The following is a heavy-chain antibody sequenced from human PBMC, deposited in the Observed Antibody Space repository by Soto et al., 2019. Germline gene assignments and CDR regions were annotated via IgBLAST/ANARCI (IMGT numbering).Heavy chain of an antibody. CDR1: GGSISSYY. V-gene: IGHV4-59*12. D-gene: IGHD6-6*01. CDR3: AREAYNCSSDDRHYMYV. J-gene: IGHJ6*03. Sequence: PSETLSLTCTVSGGSISSYYWSWIRQPPGKGLEWIGYIYYSGSTNYNPSLKSRVTISVDTSKNQFSLKLSSVTAADTAVYYCAREAYNCSSDDRHYMYVCGKGTSVTVSS. CDR2: IYYSGST.